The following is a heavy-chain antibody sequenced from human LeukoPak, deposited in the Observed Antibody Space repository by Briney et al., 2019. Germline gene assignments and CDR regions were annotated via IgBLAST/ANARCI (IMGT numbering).Heavy chain of an antibody. Sequence: GGSLRLSCAASGFSFSTYNMNWVRQSPGQGLEWVSSISTSSDYIYYVDSVKGRFTISRDNAENSVYLQMNSLRAEDTAIYYCARGYSGNYLSEYWGQGTLVTVSS. CDR2: ISTSSDYI. D-gene: IGHD1-26*01. J-gene: IGHJ4*02. V-gene: IGHV3-21*01. CDR1: GFSFSTYN. CDR3: ARGYSGNYLSEY.